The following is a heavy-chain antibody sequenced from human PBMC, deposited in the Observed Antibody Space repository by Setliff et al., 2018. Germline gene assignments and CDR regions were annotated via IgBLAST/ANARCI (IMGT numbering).Heavy chain of an antibody. J-gene: IGHJ6*02. Sequence: GASVKVSCKASGGAFSSYAISWVRQAPGQGLEWMGRIIPIFGTANYAQKLQGRVTMTTDTSTSTAYMELRSLRSDDTAVYYCARSSWSYYGMDVWGQGTTVTVSS. V-gene: IGHV1-69*05. D-gene: IGHD6-13*01. CDR2: IIPIFGTA. CDR3: ARSSWSYYGMDV. CDR1: GGAFSSYA.